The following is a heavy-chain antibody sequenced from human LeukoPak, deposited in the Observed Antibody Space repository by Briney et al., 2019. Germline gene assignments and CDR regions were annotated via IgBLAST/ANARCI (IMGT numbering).Heavy chain of an antibody. V-gene: IGHV3-9*01. CDR1: GFTFDDYA. CDR2: ISWSSGSI. Sequence: GGSLRLSCAASGFTFDDYAMHWVRQAPGKGLEWVSGISWSSGSIGYADSVKGRFTISRDNAKNSLYLQMNSLRAEDTALYYCAKGYDSSGYYLFDYWGQGTLVTV. D-gene: IGHD3-22*01. J-gene: IGHJ4*02. CDR3: AKGYDSSGYYLFDY.